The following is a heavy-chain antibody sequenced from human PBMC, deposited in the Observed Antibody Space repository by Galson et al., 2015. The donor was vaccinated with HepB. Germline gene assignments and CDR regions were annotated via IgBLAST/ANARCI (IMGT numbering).Heavy chain of an antibody. CDR1: GFIFSSHG. Sequence: SLRLSCAASGFIFSSHGMHWVRQAPGKGLEWVAVISYDGSNKYYADSVKGRFTISRDNSKNTLYLQMNSLRAEDTAVYYCAKAAPRELFPPLGYWGQGTLVTVSS. J-gene: IGHJ4*02. D-gene: IGHD3-10*01. V-gene: IGHV3-30*18. CDR2: ISYDGSNK. CDR3: AKAAPRELFPPLGY.